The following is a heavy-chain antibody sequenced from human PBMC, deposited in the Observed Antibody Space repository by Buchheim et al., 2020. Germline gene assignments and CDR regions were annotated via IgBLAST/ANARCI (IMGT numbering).Heavy chain of an antibody. CDR1: GFMFSTSW. V-gene: IGHV3-74*01. CDR3: VRYGLYLDY. D-gene: IGHD3-16*02. CDR2: IKYDGSST. Sequence: EVQLVGSGGGLVQPGGSLRLSCAASGFMFSTSWMHWVRQAPGKGLVRVSRIKYDGSSTNYADSVKGRFTISRDNAKNTLYLQMNSLRAEDTGVYYCVRYGLYLDYWGQGTL. J-gene: IGHJ4*02.